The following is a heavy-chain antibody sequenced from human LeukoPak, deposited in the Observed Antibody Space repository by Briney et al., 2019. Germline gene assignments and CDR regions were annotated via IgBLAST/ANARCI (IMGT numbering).Heavy chain of an antibody. CDR2: IRSKANSYAT. V-gene: IGHV3-73*01. Sequence: GGTLRLSCAASGFTFSGSAMHWVRQASGKGLEWVGRIRSKANSYATAYAASVKGRFTISRDDSKNTAYLQMNSLKTEDTAVYYCTRHGGYCSGGSCYSGNVDYWGQGTLVTVSS. J-gene: IGHJ4*02. D-gene: IGHD2-15*01. CDR1: GFTFSGSA. CDR3: TRHGGYCSGGSCYSGNVDY.